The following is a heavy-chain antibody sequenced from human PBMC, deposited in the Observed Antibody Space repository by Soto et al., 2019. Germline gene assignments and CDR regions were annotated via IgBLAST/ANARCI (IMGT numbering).Heavy chain of an antibody. J-gene: IGHJ6*02. D-gene: IGHD2-2*01. CDR1: GYTFTSYG. CDR2: ISAYNGNT. CDR3: ARDDSGMLCSSTSCYEIDYYYCGMDV. V-gene: IGHV1-18*04. Sequence: AASVKVSCKASGYTFTSYGISWVRQAPGQGLEWMGWISAYNGNTNYAQKLQGRVTMTTDTSTSTAYMELRSLRSDDTAVYYCARDDSGMLCSSTSCYEIDYYYCGMDVWGQGTTVTVSS.